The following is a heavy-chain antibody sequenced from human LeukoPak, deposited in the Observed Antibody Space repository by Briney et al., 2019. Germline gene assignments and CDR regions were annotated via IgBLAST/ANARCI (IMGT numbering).Heavy chain of an antibody. V-gene: IGHV3-30*03. CDR3: ARDCVLWFGESLYYYYGMDV. J-gene: IGHJ6*02. CDR1: GFTFSSYG. Sequence: GGSLRLSCAASGFTFSSYGMHWVRQAPGKGLEWVAVISYDGSNKYYADSVKGRFTISRDNSKNTLYLQMNSLRAEDTAVYYCARDCVLWFGESLYYYYGMDVWGQGTTVTVSS. CDR2: ISYDGSNK. D-gene: IGHD3-10*01.